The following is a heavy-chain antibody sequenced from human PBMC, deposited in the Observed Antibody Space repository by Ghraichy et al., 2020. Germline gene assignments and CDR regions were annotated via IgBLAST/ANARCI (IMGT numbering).Heavy chain of an antibody. CDR3: ARAGIIPGIAAAASMDV. CDR1: GGSFSGYY. Sequence: SETLSLTCAVYGGSFSGYYWSWIRQPPGKGLEWIGEINHSGSTNYNPSLKSRVTISVDTSKNQFSLKLSSVTAADTAVYYCARAGIIPGIAAAASMDVWGKGTTVTVSS. V-gene: IGHV4-34*01. J-gene: IGHJ6*03. CDR2: INHSGST. D-gene: IGHD6-13*01.